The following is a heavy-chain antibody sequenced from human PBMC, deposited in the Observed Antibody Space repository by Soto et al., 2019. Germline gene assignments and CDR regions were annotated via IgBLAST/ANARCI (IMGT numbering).Heavy chain of an antibody. Sequence: PSETLSLTCTVSGGYISSSSYYWGWIRQPPGKGLEWIGTIYYSGTTYYHPSLKSRVTISVDTSKNQFSLKLSSVTAADTAVYYCARMKWSFSYWFDPWGQGTPVTVSS. CDR3: ARMKWSFSYWFDP. V-gene: IGHV4-39*01. J-gene: IGHJ5*02. CDR1: GGYISSSSYY. CDR2: IYYSGTT. D-gene: IGHD3-22*01.